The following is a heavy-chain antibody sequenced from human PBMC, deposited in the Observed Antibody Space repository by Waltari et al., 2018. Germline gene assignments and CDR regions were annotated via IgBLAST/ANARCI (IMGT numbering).Heavy chain of an antibody. D-gene: IGHD6-13*01. CDR2: SNSGNGNT. J-gene: IGHJ4*02. CDR3: ARDPIAAAGIPFDY. V-gene: IGHV1-3*01. CDR1: GGTFSSYA. Sequence: QVQLVQSGAEVKKPGSSVKVSCKASGGTFSSYAISWVRQAPGQRLEWMGWSNSGNGNTKYAQKFQGRVTITRDTSASTAYMELSSLRSEDTAVYYCARDPIAAAGIPFDYWGQGTLVTVSS.